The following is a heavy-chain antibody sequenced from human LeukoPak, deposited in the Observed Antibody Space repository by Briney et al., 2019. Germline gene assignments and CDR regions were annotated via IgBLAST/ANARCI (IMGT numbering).Heavy chain of an antibody. D-gene: IGHD3-10*01. CDR1: GYTFTSYG. CDR3: ARVYSTNYYGSGDRPFLFDY. V-gene: IGHV1-18*01. J-gene: IGHJ4*02. Sequence: ASVTVSCKASGYTFTSYGFSWVRQAPGRGLEWMGWISTYYGNTNYAQKLQDRVTMTTDTSTSTAYMELTSLRSDDTAVYYCARVYSTNYYGSGDRPFLFDYWGQGTVVTVSS. CDR2: ISTYYGNT.